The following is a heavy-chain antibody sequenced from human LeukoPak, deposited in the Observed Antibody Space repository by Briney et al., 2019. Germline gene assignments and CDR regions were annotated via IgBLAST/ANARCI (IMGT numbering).Heavy chain of an antibody. CDR3: ARVVVRGMRYGMDV. D-gene: IGHD3-10*01. V-gene: IGHV4-34*01. CDR1: GGSFSGYY. J-gene: IGHJ6*02. CDR2: INHSGST. Sequence: PSETLSLTCAVYGGSFSGYYWSWIRQPPGKGLEWIGEINHSGSTNYNPSLKSRVTISVDTSKNQFSLKLSSVTAADTAVYYCARVVVRGMRYGMDVWGQGTTVTVSS.